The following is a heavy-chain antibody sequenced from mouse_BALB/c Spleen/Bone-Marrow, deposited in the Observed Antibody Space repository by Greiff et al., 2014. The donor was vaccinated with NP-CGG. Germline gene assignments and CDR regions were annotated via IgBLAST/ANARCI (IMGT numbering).Heavy chain of an antibody. V-gene: IGHV7-3*02. CDR2: IRNKPNGYTT. CDR3: ARDYSGYFDF. CDR1: GFTFTDYF. Sequence: EVQLVESGGGLVQPGGSLRLSCTTSGFTFTDYFMTWVRQPPGKALEWLGFIRNKPNGYTTEYNPSMKGRFTIPRDNSQGILYLQMNTLRAEDSAIYYCARDYSGYFDFWGQGTTLTVSS. D-gene: IGHD5-1*01. J-gene: IGHJ2*01.